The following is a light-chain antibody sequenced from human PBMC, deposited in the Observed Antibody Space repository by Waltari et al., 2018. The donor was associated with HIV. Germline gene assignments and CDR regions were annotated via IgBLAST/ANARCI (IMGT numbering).Light chain of an antibody. CDR3: SSYTSSSTYV. V-gene: IGLV2-14*01. CDR1: SSDVGGYNY. CDR2: EVS. J-gene: IGLJ1*01. Sequence: QSALTQPASVSGSPGQSITISYTGTSSDVGGYNYVSWYQQHPGKAPKLMIYEVSNRPAGVSNRFSGSKSGTTASLTISGLQAEDEADYYCSSYTSSSTYVFGTGTKVTVL.